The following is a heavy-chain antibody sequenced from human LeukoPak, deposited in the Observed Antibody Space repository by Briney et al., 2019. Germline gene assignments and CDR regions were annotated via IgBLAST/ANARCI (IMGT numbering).Heavy chain of an antibody. CDR3: AKELPAVVVTASSDY. D-gene: IGHD2-21*02. V-gene: IGHV3-23*01. CDR1: GFAFTSYA. Sequence: PGGSLRLSCAASGFAFTSYAMSWVRHVPGKGLEWVSAISGSGGNTYYADSVKGRFTISRDNPKNTLYLHMNSLRAEDTAVYYCAKELPAVVVTASSDYWGQGTLVTVSS. CDR2: ISGSGGNT. J-gene: IGHJ4*02.